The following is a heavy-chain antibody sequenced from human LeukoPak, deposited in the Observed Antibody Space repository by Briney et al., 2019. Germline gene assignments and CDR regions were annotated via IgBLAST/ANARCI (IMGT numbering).Heavy chain of an antibody. CDR1: GFTFRSYG. V-gene: IGHV3-48*02. J-gene: IGHJ3*01. CDR3: ARDYCRWHGDFDV. Sequence: PGGSLRLSCAASGFTFRSYGMHWVRQAPGKGLEWLSYIRSDSSTKYYADSVEGRFTISRDNAQNSLYLQMNSLRDEDSGVYFCARDYCRWHGDFDVWGQGTMVTVSS. CDR2: IRSDSSTK. D-gene: IGHD2-15*01.